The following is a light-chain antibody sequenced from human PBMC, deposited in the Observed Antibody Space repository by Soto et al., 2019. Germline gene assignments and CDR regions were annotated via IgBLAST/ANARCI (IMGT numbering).Light chain of an antibody. V-gene: IGKV1-39*01. CDR3: QQSHTPPLT. Sequence: DIQMTQSPSPLSASVGDRVTVTCRASQSISRYVNWYQQKPGNAPKLLIYAASNLQSGVPSRFSGSGSGTDFTLTISSLHPEDFAAYFCQQSHTPPLTFGGGTKVEIK. J-gene: IGKJ4*01. CDR1: QSISRY. CDR2: AAS.